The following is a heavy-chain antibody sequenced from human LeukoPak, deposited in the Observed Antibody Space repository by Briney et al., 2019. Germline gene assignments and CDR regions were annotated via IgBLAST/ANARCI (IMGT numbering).Heavy chain of an antibody. J-gene: IGHJ4*02. D-gene: IGHD3-22*01. Sequence: PSETLSLTCTVSGGSISSSSSYWGWIRQPPGKGLEWIASIYHSGTTYYNPSLRNRVTLFVDTSKNQFSLKLTSLTAADTAVYYCARDGVFHDSDGYSFDYWGQGTLVTVSS. CDR1: GGSISSSSSY. CDR2: IYHSGTT. CDR3: ARDGVFHDSDGYSFDY. V-gene: IGHV4-39*02.